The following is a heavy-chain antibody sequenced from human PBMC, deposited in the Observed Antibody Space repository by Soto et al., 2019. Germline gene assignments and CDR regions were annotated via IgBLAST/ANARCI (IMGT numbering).Heavy chain of an antibody. CDR3: VRLGGAVARTFHY. CDR1: GSSISSYY. CDR2: IFYSGST. D-gene: IGHD6-19*01. V-gene: IGHV4-59*01. J-gene: IGHJ4*02. Sequence: SETLSLTCSVSGSSISSYYWSCMRQPPGKGLEWIGYIFYSGSTNYNPSLKSRVTISVDTSKNQFSLKLSSVTAADTAAYYCVRLGGAVARTFHYWGQGTLGTVS.